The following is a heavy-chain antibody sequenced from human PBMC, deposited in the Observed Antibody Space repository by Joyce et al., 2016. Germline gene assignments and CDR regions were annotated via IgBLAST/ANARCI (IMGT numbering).Heavy chain of an antibody. CDR3: ARKKGCSSWGYYGLDV. CDR2: INPSGGGT. Sequence: QVQLVQPGAEVKKPGASVRISCTTSRYIFTDYYIHWVRQAPGLGLEWMGVINPSGGGTTYTQKFQGRITLTRDTSTRTVYIEVRSLRLDDTAVYFCARKKGCSSWGYYGLDVWGRGAAVPVSS. V-gene: IGHV1-46*01. CDR1: RYIFTDYY. J-gene: IGHJ6*02. D-gene: IGHD6-6*01.